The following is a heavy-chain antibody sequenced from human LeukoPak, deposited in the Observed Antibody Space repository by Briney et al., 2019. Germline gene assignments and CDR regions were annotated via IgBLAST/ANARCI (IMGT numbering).Heavy chain of an antibody. D-gene: IGHD1-14*01. CDR2: ISGNGGRT. CDR3: AKDFGRNLGGPGY. J-gene: IGHJ4*02. CDR1: GFTFSSYA. V-gene: IGHV3-23*01. Sequence: GGSLRLSCAASGFTFSSYAMAWVRQAPGGGLEWVSGISGNGGRTYYADSVKGRFAISRDDSKSTLYLQMNSLRGEDTAVYYCAKDFGRNLGGPGYWGRGTLVIVSS.